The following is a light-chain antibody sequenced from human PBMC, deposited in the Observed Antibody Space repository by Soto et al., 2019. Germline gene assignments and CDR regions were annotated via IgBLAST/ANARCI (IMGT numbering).Light chain of an antibody. V-gene: IGLV2-14*03. CDR3: SSYTSSSTRV. Sequence: QSELTQPASVSGSPGQSITISCTGTNSDVGGYNYVSWYQHHPGKAPKLMIYDVSNRPSGVSNRFSGSKSGNTASLTISGLQAEDEADYYCSSYTSSSTRVFGTGTKVTVL. CDR2: DVS. J-gene: IGLJ1*01. CDR1: NSDVGGYNY.